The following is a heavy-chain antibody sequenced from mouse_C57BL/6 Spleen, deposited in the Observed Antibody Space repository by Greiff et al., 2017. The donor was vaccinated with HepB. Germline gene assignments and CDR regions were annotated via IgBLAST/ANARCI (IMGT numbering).Heavy chain of an antibody. J-gene: IGHJ3*01. D-gene: IGHD1-1*01. Sequence: QVQLQQPGAELVKPGASVKVSCKASGYTFTSYWMHWVKQRPGQGLEWIGRIHPSDSDTNYNQKFKGKATLTVDKSSSTAYMQLSSLTSEDSAVYYCAIDPNYYGLAYWGQGTLVTVSA. CDR2: IHPSDSDT. CDR3: AIDPNYYGLAY. V-gene: IGHV1-74*01. CDR1: GYTFTSYW.